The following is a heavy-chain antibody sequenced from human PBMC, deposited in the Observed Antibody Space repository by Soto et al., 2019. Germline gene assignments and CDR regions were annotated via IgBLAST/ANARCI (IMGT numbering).Heavy chain of an antibody. V-gene: IGHV4-39*01. CDR2: IYYSGST. D-gene: IGHD3-3*02. CDR3: ASPKLAFYNWFDP. J-gene: IGHJ5*02. CDR1: GGSISSSSYY. Sequence: SETLSLTCTVSGGSISSSSYYWGWIRQPPGKGLEWIGSIYYSGSTYYNPSLKSRVTISVDTSKNQFSLKLSSVTAADTAVYYCASPKLAFYNWFDPGAREPWSPSP.